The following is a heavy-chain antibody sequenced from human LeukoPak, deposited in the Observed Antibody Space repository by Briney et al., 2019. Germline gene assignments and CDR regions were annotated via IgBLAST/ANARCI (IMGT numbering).Heavy chain of an antibody. CDR3: ASHEGYSYAFAY. Sequence: PSETLSLTCTVSGGSISSYYWSWIRQPPGKGLEWIGYIYYSGSTNYNASLKSRLTISADTSKNQFSLKLSSVTAADTAVYFCASHEGYSYAFAYWGQGTLVTVSS. J-gene: IGHJ4*02. CDR2: IYYSGST. V-gene: IGHV4-59*08. CDR1: GGSISSYY. D-gene: IGHD5-18*01.